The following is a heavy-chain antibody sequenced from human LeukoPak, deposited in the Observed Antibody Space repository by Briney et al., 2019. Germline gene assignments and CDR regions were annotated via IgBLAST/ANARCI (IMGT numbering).Heavy chain of an antibody. CDR3: MVGRGGIVPAAISFDY. J-gene: IGHJ4*02. D-gene: IGHD2-2*01. Sequence: GASVKVSCKASGGTFSSYAISWVRQAPGQGLEWMGGIIPIFGTANYAQKFQGRVTITTDESTSTAYMELSSLRSEDTAVYYCMVGRGGIVPAAISFDYWGQGTLVTVSS. V-gene: IGHV1-69*05. CDR1: GGTFSSYA. CDR2: IIPIFGTA.